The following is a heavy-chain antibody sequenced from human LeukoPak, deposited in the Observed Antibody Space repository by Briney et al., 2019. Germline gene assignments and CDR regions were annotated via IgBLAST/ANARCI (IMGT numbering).Heavy chain of an antibody. CDR3: ARVVHYYGSGSYYPLAY. D-gene: IGHD3-10*01. V-gene: IGHV1-2*02. Sequence: GASVKVSCKASGYTFNGYYMHWVRQAPGQGLEWMGWINPNSGGTNYAQKFQGRVTMTRDTSISTAYMELSRLRSDDTAVYYCARVVHYYGSGSYYPLAYWGQGTLVTVSS. J-gene: IGHJ4*02. CDR1: GYTFNGYY. CDR2: INPNSGGT.